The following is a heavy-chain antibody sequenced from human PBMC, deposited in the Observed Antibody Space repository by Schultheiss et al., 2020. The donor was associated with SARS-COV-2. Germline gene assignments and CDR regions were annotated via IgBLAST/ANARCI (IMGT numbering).Heavy chain of an antibody. CDR1: GLTFSSYA. V-gene: IGHV3-23*01. Sequence: GGSLRLSCAASGLTFSSYAMSWVRQGPGTGLEWVSGISGSGGGRYYAASVKGRFTISRDNSKNTLYLQMSSLRAEDTAVYYCAKALSFNWYFDLWGRGTLVTVSS. CDR3: AKALSFNWYFDL. J-gene: IGHJ2*01. CDR2: ISGSGGGR.